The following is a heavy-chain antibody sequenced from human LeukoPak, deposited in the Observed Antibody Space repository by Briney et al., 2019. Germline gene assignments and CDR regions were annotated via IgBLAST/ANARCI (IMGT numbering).Heavy chain of an antibody. CDR1: GGSISSSNW. V-gene: IGHV4-4*02. CDR3: WYSGYESGFDY. J-gene: IGHJ4*02. CDR2: IHHSGST. Sequence: SETLSLTCAVSGGSISSSNWWSWVRQPPGKGLEWIGEIHHSGSTSYNSSLKSRVTISVDTSKNQFSLKLSSVTAADTAVYYGWYSGYESGFDYWGQGTLVTVSS. D-gene: IGHD5-12*01.